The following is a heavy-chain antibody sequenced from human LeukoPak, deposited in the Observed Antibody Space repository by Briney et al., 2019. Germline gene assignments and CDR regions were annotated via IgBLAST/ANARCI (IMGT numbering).Heavy chain of an antibody. CDR2: INPNSGGT. J-gene: IGHJ4*02. CDR3: ARGRGWLQQYYFDY. V-gene: IGHV1-2*02. Sequence: ASVKVSCKASGYTFTGYYMHWVRQAPGQGLEWMGWINPNSGGTNYAQKFQGRVTMTRDTSISTAYMELSRLRSDDTAVYYRARGRGWLQQYYFDYWGQGTLVTVSS. D-gene: IGHD5-24*01. CDR1: GYTFTGYY.